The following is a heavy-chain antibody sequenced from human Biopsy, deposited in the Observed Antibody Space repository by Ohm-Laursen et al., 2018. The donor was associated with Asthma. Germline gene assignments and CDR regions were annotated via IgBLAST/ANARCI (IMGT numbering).Heavy chain of an antibody. D-gene: IGHD3-3*01. Sequence: SLRLSCTASGFTFSSYGMHWVRQAPGKGLEWVAGMWYDGSSKYYADSVNGRFTVSRDDSKNTLYLQMNSLRPDDTAVYYCARDVMEWYLPAFDFWGQGTLVTVPS. J-gene: IGHJ4*02. CDR1: GFTFSSYG. V-gene: IGHV3-33*01. CDR3: ARDVMEWYLPAFDF. CDR2: MWYDGSSK.